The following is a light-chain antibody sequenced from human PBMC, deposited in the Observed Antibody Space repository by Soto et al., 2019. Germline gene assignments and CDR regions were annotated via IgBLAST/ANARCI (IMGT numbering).Light chain of an antibody. V-gene: IGLV1-40*01. Sequence: QSVLTQPPSVSGAPGQRVTISCTGSSSNIGARNVVHWYQQLPGTAPKLLIYGNSNRPSGVPDRFSGSQSGTSASLAITGLQTGDEADYYCGTWDSSLTAVYVFGTGTKVTVL. J-gene: IGLJ1*01. CDR2: GNS. CDR1: SSNIGARNV. CDR3: GTWDSSLTAVYV.